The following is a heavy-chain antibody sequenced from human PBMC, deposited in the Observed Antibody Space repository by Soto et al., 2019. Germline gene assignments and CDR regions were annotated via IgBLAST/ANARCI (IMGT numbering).Heavy chain of an antibody. J-gene: IGHJ6*03. D-gene: IGHD1-1*01. V-gene: IGHV3-15*01. CDR3: TTQLEPTPYYYYYYMDV. CDR2: IKSKTDGGTT. Sequence: GGSLRLSCAASGFTFSKAWMSWVRQAPGKGLEWVGRIKSKTDGGTTDYAAPVKGRFTISRDDSKNTLYLQMNSLKTEDTAVYYCTTQLEPTPYYYYYYMDVWGKGTTVTVSS. CDR1: GFTFSKAW.